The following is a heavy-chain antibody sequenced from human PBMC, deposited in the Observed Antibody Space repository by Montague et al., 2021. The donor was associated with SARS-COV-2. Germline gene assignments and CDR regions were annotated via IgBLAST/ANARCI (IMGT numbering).Heavy chain of an antibody. CDR3: ARVRYDGSGTSLGMGV. D-gene: IGHD3-10*01. J-gene: IGHJ6*02. Sequence: SETLSLTCAVYGGSFSGYYWSWIRQPPGTGLEWIGEINHSGSTNYNPSLKIRVTISVDTSKNQFSLRLSSVTAADTAVYYCARVRYDGSGTSLGMGVWGQGTTVTVSS. V-gene: IGHV4-34*01. CDR2: INHSGST. CDR1: GGSFSGYY.